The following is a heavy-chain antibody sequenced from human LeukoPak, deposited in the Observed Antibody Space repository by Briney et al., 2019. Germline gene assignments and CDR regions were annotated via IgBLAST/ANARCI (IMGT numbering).Heavy chain of an antibody. J-gene: IGHJ4*02. CDR1: RFTFSRYG. CDR2: ISFDGNHE. D-gene: IGHD4-11*01. Sequence: PGGSLRLSCAASRFTFSRYGMHWVRQAPGKGLEWVAVISFDGNHEYYADSVKGRFTISRDNSRSTLYLQMNSLRAEDTAVYYCAKAAGSMTTVTIFDYWGQGTLVSVSS. V-gene: IGHV3-30*18. CDR3: AKAAGSMTTVTIFDY.